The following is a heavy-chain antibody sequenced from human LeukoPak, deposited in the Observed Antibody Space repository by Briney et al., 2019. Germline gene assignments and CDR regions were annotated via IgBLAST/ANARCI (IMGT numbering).Heavy chain of an antibody. CDR2: IYYSGST. CDR3: ARVRDILTGYNRRACWFDP. J-gene: IGHJ5*02. CDR1: GGSLSSGSYC. D-gene: IGHD3-9*01. V-gene: IGHV4-61*01. Sequence: PSETLSLTCTVSGGSLSSGSYCCSWVRQPPGKGLEWIGYIYYSGSTNYNPSRKSRVTIPVDTSKNQFSLKLSSVTAADTAVYYCARVRDILTGYNRRACWFDPWGQGTLVTVSS.